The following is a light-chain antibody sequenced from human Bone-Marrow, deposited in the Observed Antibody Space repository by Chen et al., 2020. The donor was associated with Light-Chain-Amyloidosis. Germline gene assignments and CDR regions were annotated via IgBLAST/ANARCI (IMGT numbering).Light chain of an antibody. CDR3: QVWDRSSDRPV. CDR2: DDS. V-gene: IGLV3-21*02. J-gene: IGLJ3*02. Sequence: SYVLTQPSSVSVAPGQTATIARGGNNIGSTSVHCYQQTPGQAPLLVVYDDSDRPSGIPERLSGSSSGNTATLTISRVEAGDEADYYCQVWDRSSDRPVFGGGTKLTVL. CDR1: NIGSTS.